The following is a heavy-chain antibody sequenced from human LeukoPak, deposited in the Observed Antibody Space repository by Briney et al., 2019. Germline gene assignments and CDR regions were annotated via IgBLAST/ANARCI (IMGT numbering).Heavy chain of an antibody. CDR1: GFAFCDHA. CDR2: IRSKPYGGTT. Sequence: GGSLRLSCTASGFAFCDHAMGWFRQAPGKGLEWVGFIRSKPYGGTTEYAASVKGRFTISRDDSKSIAYLQMNSLKTEDTAVYYCTRDVSSSWYEGADYWGQGTLVTVSS. CDR3: TRDVSSSWYEGADY. J-gene: IGHJ4*02. V-gene: IGHV3-49*03. D-gene: IGHD6-13*01.